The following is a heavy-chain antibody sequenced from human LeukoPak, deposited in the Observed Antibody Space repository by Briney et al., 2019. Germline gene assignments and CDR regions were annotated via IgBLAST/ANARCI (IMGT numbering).Heavy chain of an antibody. V-gene: IGHV4-59*01. CDR2: IYYSGST. J-gene: IGHJ4*02. CDR3: ARGSLVPDPERASV. CDR1: GGSLTSYY. D-gene: IGHD2-2*01. Sequence: SETLSLTCTVSGGSLTSYYWSWIRQPPGKGLEWIGHIYYSGSTNYNPSLKSRVTISVDTSKNQFSLMLSSVTAADTAVYYCARGSLVPDPERASVWGQGTLVTVSS.